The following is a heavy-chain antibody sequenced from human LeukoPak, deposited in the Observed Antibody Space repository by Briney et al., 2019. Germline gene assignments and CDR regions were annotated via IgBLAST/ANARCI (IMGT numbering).Heavy chain of an antibody. V-gene: IGHV4-59*08. Sequence: PSETLSLTCTVSGGSISSYYWSWIRQPPGKGLEWIGYIYYSGSTNYNPSLKSRVTISVDTSKNQFSLKLSSVTAADTAVYYCARRSITGTRGRRMSPGFWFDPWGQGTLVTVSS. CDR2: IYYSGST. J-gene: IGHJ5*02. CDR3: ARRSITGTRGRRMSPGFWFDP. D-gene: IGHD1-7*01. CDR1: GGSISSYY.